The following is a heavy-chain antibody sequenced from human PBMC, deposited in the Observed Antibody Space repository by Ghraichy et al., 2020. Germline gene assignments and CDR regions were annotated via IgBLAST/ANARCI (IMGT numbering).Heavy chain of an antibody. D-gene: IGHD2-2*01. J-gene: IGHJ6*02. CDR1: GFTFSSYA. V-gene: IGHV3-23*01. CDR3: AKFIPAATHYYYYYGMDV. CDR2: ISGSGGST. Sequence: GESLNISCAASGFTFSSYAMSWVRQAPGKGLEWVSAISGSGGSTYYADSVKGRFTISRDNSKNTLYLQMNSLRAEDTAVYYCAKFIPAATHYYYYYGMDVWGQGTTVTVSS.